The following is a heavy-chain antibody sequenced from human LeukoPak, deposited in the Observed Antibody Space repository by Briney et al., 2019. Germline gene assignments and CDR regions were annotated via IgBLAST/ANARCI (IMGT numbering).Heavy chain of an antibody. D-gene: IGHD2-2*01. CDR3: ARHNNIVVIPGWARAFDY. V-gene: IGHV4-39*01. CDR2: IYYSGDT. J-gene: IGHJ4*02. CDR1: GGSISSGSDY. Sequence: PSETLSLTCTVSGGSISSGSDYWGWIRQPPGKGLEWIGNIYYSGDTYYNPSLKSRVTISVYTSKNQFSLKLSSVTAADTAVYYCARHNNIVVIPGWARAFDYWGQGTLVTVSS.